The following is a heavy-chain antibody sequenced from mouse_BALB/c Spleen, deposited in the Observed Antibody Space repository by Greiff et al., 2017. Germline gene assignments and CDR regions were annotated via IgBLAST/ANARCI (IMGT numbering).Heavy chain of an antibody. CDR2: INPYNDGT. CDR3: ARKSAYYGNHWYFDV. J-gene: IGHJ1*01. V-gene: IGHV1-14*01. CDR1: GYTFTSYV. D-gene: IGHD2-10*01. Sequence: EVKLMESGPELVKPGASVKMSCKASGYTFTSYVMHWVKQKPGQGLEWIGYINPYNDGTKYNEKFKGKATLTSDKSSSTAYMELSSLTSEDSAVYYCARKSAYYGNHWYFDVWGAGTTVTVSS.